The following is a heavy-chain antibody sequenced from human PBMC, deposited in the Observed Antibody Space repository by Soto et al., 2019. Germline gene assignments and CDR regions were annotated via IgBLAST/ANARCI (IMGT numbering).Heavy chain of an antibody. CDR1: GFTFSSYA. V-gene: IGHV3-30-3*01. Sequence: GGSLRLSCAASGFTFSSYAMHWVRQAPGKGLEWVAVISYDGSNKYYADSVKGRFTISRDNSKNTLYLQMNSLRAEDTAVYYCARAKGSYFDYWGQGTLVTVSS. CDR3: ARAKGSYFDY. CDR2: ISYDGSNK. J-gene: IGHJ4*02.